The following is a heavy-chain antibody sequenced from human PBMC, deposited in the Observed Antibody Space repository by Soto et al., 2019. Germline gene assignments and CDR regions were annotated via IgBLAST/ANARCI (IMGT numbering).Heavy chain of an antibody. D-gene: IGHD6-13*01. CDR2: INSDGSSS. CDR3: ARRIAAAGIRVGYYYMDV. Sequence: GGSLRLSCVASEFGFSTYWMRWVRQAPGKGLVWVSLINSDGSSSSYADSVRGRFTVSRDNAKNTLYLQMNSLRAEDTAVYYRARRIAAAGIRVGYYYMDVWGKGTTVTVSS. J-gene: IGHJ6*03. V-gene: IGHV3-74*01. CDR1: EFGFSTYW.